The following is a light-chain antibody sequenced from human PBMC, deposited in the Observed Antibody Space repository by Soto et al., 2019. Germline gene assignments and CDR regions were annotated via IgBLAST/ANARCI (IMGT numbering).Light chain of an antibody. CDR1: QSVSNNY. CDR2: GAS. V-gene: IGKV3-20*01. J-gene: IGKJ1*01. CDR3: QQYGSSGT. Sequence: ENVLTKSPGTLSLYPGERATLSCRASQSVSNNYLAWYQQKPGQAPRLLIYGASNRATGIPDRFSGSGSGTDFTLTISRLEPEDFAVYYCQQYGSSGTFGQGTKVDI.